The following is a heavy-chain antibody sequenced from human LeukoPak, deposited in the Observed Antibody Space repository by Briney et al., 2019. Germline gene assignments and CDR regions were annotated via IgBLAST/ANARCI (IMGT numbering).Heavy chain of an antibody. V-gene: IGHV3-53*01. CDR1: GFTVSSNY. CDR2: IYSGGST. J-gene: IGHJ4*02. D-gene: IGHD3-16*01. CDR3: ARVTFLGAFDY. Sequence: GGSLRLSCAASGFTVSSNYMSWVRQAPGKGLEWVSVIYSGGSTYYADSVKGRFTISRDNSKNTLYLQMNSLRAEDTAVYYCARVTFLGAFDYWGQGTLVTVSS.